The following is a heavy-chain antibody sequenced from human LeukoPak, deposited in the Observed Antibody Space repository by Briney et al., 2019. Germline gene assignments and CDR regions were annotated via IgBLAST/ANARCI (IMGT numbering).Heavy chain of an antibody. V-gene: IGHV4-59*01. D-gene: IGHD3-22*01. Sequence: SETLSLTCTVSGGSISSYYWSWIRQPPGKGLEWIGYIYYTGSTNYNPSLKSRVTISVDTSKNQFSLKLSSVTAADTAVYYCASNPGVITYTRAFDIWGQGTMVTVSS. CDR3: ASNPGVITYTRAFDI. CDR2: IYYTGST. CDR1: GGSISSYY. J-gene: IGHJ3*02.